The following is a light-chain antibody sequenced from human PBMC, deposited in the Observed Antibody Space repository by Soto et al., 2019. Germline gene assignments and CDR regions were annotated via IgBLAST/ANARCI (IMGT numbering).Light chain of an antibody. Sequence: EVVLTQSPGTLSLSPGEGATLSCRASQTVTTSYLAWYQQKPGQAPRLLIYGASHRAAGIPDRFSGSGSGTEFTLSISRLEPEDFAVYFCQQYSSAPEVTFGPGTKV. V-gene: IGKV3-20*01. CDR3: QQYSSAPEVT. CDR1: QTVTTSY. J-gene: IGKJ3*01. CDR2: GAS.